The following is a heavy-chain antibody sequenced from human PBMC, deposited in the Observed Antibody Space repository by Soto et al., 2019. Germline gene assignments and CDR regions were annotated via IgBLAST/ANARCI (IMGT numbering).Heavy chain of an antibody. D-gene: IGHD2-21*01. CDR1: GGSISSFY. CDR3: ATHGHKSPYNWFDP. CDR2: IYYSGST. V-gene: IGHV4-59*01. J-gene: IGHJ5*02. Sequence: PSETLSLTCTVSGGSISSFYWSWIRQPPGKGLEWIGYIYYSGSTNYNPSLKSRVTISVDTSKNQFSLKLSSVTAADTAVYYCATHGHKSPYNWFDPWGQGTLVTVSS.